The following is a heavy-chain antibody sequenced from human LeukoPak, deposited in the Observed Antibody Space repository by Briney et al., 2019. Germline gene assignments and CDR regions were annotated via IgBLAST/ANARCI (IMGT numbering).Heavy chain of an antibody. CDR3: ARTHTYYDFWSGRVFPFFDY. V-gene: IGHV5-51*01. CDR1: GYSFTSYW. CDR2: MYPGDSDT. J-gene: IGHJ4*02. Sequence: HGESLKISCQGSGYSFTSYWIGWVRQMPGKGLEWMGIMYPGDSDTRYSPSFQGQVTISADKSISTAYLQWSSLKASDTAMYYCARTHTYYDFWSGRVFPFFDYWGQGTLVTVSS. D-gene: IGHD3-3*01.